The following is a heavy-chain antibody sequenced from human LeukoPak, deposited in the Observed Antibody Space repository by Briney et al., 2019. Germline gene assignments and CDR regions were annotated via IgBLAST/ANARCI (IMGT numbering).Heavy chain of an antibody. V-gene: IGHV1-18*01. J-gene: IGHJ6*02. D-gene: IGHD6-13*01. CDR3: ARDPQTIGYSSSWYEHNYYYYGMDV. CDR1: GYTFTSYG. Sequence: GASVKVSCKASGYTFTSYGISWVRQAPGQGLEWMGWISAYNGNTNYAQKLQGRVTMTTDTSTSTAYMELRSLRSDDTAVYYCARDPQTIGYSSSWYEHNYYYYGMDVWGQGITVTVSS. CDR2: ISAYNGNT.